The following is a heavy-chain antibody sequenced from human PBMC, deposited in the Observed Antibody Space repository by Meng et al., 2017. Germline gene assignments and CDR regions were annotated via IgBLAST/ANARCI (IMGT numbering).Heavy chain of an antibody. J-gene: IGHJ4*02. D-gene: IGHD2-15*01. CDR2: INSDGSST. V-gene: IGHV3-74*01. CDR1: GFTFSSYW. Sequence: EVQLVESGGGLVQPGGSLRLSCAASGFTFSSYWMHWVRQAPGKGLVWVSRINSDGSSTSYADSVKGRFTISRDYAKNTLYLQMNSLRAEDTAVYYCAIFRWGDYLFDSWGQGTLVTVSS. CDR3: AIFRWGDYLFDS.